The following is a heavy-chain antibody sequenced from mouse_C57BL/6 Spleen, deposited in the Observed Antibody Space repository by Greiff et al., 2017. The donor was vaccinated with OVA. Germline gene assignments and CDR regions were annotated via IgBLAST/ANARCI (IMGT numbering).Heavy chain of an antibody. Sequence: EVKLQQSGPELVKPGASVKISCKASGYTFTDYYMNWVKQSHGKSLEWIGDINPNNGGTSYNQKFKGKATLTVDKSSSTAYMELRSLTSEDSAVYYCARDDCGSSYGFAYWGQGTLVTVSA. CDR1: GYTFTDYY. V-gene: IGHV1-26*01. CDR2: INPNNGGT. D-gene: IGHD1-1*01. CDR3: ARDDCGSSYGFAY. J-gene: IGHJ3*01.